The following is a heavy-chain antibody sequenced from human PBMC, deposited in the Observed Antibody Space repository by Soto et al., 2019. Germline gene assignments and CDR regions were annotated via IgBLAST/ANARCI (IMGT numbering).Heavy chain of an antibody. CDR1: GYTFTRYG. CDR3: ARATDILTGYFISY. Sequence: QGQLVQSGAEVKKPGASVKVSCKASGYTFTRYGLSWVRQAPGQVPEWMGWISAYNGNTNYAQKLQGRVTMTTDTSTSPAYMELRSLRSDDTAVYYWARATDILTGYFISYWGQGTLVTVSS. D-gene: IGHD3-9*01. CDR2: ISAYNGNT. V-gene: IGHV1-18*01. J-gene: IGHJ4*02.